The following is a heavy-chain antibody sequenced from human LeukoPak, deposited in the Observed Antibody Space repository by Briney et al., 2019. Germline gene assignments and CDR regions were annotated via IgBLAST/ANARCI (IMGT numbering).Heavy chain of an antibody. CDR2: INPNSGGT. V-gene: IGHV1-2*02. D-gene: IGHD6-19*01. J-gene: IGHJ4*02. CDR3: ARDPGSSGWSSY. Sequence: ASVKVSCKASGYTFTSYGISWVRQAPGQGLEWMGWINPNSGGTNYAQKFQGRVTMTRDTSISTAYMELSRLRSDDTAVYYCARDPGSSGWSSYWGQGTLVTVSS. CDR1: GYTFTSYG.